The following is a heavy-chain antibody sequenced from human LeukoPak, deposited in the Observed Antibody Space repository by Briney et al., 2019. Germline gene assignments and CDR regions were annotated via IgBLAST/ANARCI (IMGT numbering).Heavy chain of an antibody. V-gene: IGHV3-30*03. J-gene: IGHJ4*02. CDR1: GLTFDDYG. Sequence: GGSLRLSCVASGLTFDDYGMSWVRQAPGKGLEWVAVISSDGSNKYYADSVKGRFTISRDNSKNTLYLQMNSLRAEDTAVYSCASHYDTSGYHYFDFWGQGTLVTVSS. D-gene: IGHD3-22*01. CDR2: ISSDGSNK. CDR3: ASHYDTSGYHYFDF.